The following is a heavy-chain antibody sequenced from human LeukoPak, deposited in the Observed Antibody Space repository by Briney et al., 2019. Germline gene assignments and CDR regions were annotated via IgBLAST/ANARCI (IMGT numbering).Heavy chain of an antibody. J-gene: IGHJ4*02. CDR2: IRYDGSNK. CDR3: AKLLRYFDWLHHY. Sequence: PGGSLRLSCAASGFTFSSYGMHWVRQAPGKGLEWVAFIRYDGSNKYYADSVKGRFTISRDNSKNTLYLQMNSLGAEDTAVYYCAKLLRYFDWLHHYWGQGTLVTVSP. CDR1: GFTFSSYG. D-gene: IGHD3-9*01. V-gene: IGHV3-30*02.